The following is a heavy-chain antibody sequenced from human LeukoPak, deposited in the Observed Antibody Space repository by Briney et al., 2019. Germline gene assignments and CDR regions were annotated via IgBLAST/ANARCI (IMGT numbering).Heavy chain of an antibody. J-gene: IGHJ6*02. CDR1: GFTFSTYA. D-gene: IGHD2-2*01. V-gene: IGHV3-23*01. CDR3: TRYCTGTSCHGAYYGLDV. CDR2: ISNSGGST. Sequence: GGSLRLSCAASGFTFSTYAMSWVRQAPGKGLEWVSAISNSGGSTYYADSVKGRFTISRDNSKNTLFLQMNSLRAEDTAIYYCTRYCTGTSCHGAYYGLDVWGHGTTVTVSS.